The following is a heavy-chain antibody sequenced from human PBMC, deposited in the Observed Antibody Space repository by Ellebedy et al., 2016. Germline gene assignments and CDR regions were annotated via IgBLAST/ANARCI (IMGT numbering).Heavy chain of an antibody. CDR2: ISSSSTYI. CDR3: ARAYCGGDCYPLGQIYYFYYMDV. J-gene: IGHJ6*03. V-gene: IGHV3-21*01. CDR1: GFTFSTYT. Sequence: GGSLRLSXAASGFTFSTYTMNWVRQAPGKGLEWVSYISSSSTYIYYADSVQGRFTISRDNAKNSMYLQMNSLRAEDTAVYYCARAYCGGDCYPLGQIYYFYYMDVWGKGTTVTVSS. D-gene: IGHD2-21*01.